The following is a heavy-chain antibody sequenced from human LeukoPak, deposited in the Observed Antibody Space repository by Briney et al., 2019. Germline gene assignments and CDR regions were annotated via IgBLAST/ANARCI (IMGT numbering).Heavy chain of an antibody. D-gene: IGHD3-22*01. CDR2: INSDGSST. CDR3: ARKGPYDSSGYSSAFDI. Sequence: GGSLRLSCAASGFTFSSYWMHWVRQAPGKGLVWVSRINSDGSSTSYADSVKGRFTISRDNAKNTLYLQMNSLRAEDTAVYYCARKGPYDSSGYSSAFDIWGQGTMATVSS. CDR1: GFTFSSYW. V-gene: IGHV3-74*01. J-gene: IGHJ3*02.